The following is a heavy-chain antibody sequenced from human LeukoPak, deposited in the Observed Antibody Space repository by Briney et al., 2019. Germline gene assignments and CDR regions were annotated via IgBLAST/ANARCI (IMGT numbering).Heavy chain of an antibody. CDR2: IYHSGST. D-gene: IGHD4-11*01. CDR3: ASTTVTPGGFDY. V-gene: IGHV4-30-2*01. Sequence: SETLSLTCAVSGGSISSGGYSWSWIRQPPGKGLEWIGYIYHSGSTYYNPSLKSRVTISVDRSKNQFSLKLSSVTAADTAVYYWASTTVTPGGFDYWGQRTLVTVSS. J-gene: IGHJ4*02. CDR1: GGSISSGGYS.